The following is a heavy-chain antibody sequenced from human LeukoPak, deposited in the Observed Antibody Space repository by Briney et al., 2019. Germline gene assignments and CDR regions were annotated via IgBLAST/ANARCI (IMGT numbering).Heavy chain of an antibody. J-gene: IGHJ6*03. Sequence: PSETLSLTCAVYGGPFSGYYWSWIRQPPGKGLEWMGEINHSGSTNYNPSLKSRVTISVDTSKNQFSLKLSSVTAADTAVYYCARDAEWELLDYYYYYMDVWGKGTTVTVSS. CDR3: ARDAEWELLDYYYYYMDV. D-gene: IGHD1-26*01. CDR1: GGPFSGYY. V-gene: IGHV4-34*01. CDR2: INHSGST.